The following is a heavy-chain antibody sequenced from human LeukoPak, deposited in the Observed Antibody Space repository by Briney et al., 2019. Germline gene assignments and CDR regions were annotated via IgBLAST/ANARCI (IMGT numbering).Heavy chain of an antibody. Sequence: SETLSLTCTVSGGSISSGDYYWSWIRQPPGKGLEWIGYIYYSGSTYYNPSPKSRVTISVDTSKNQFSLKLSSVTAADTAVYYCARESYFPRYFDYWGQGTLVTVSS. CDR3: ARESYFPRYFDY. CDR1: GGSISSGDYY. V-gene: IGHV4-30-4*01. D-gene: IGHD3-10*01. J-gene: IGHJ4*02. CDR2: IYYSGST.